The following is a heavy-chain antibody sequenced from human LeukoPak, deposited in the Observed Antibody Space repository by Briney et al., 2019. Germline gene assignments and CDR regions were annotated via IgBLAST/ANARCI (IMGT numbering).Heavy chain of an antibody. CDR3: AKGGDTMVRGATFDY. CDR2: ISWNSGSI. J-gene: IGHJ4*02. D-gene: IGHD3-10*01. CDR1: GFTFDDYA. V-gene: IGHV3-9*01. Sequence: GGSLRLSCAASGFTFDDYAMHWVRQAPGKGLEWVSGISWNSGSIGYADSVKGRFTISRDNAKNSLYLQMNSLRAEDTALCYCAKGGDTMVRGATFDYWGQGTLVTVSS.